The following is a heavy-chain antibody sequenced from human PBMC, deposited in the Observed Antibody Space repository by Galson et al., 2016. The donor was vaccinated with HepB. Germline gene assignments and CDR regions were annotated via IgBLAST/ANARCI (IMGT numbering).Heavy chain of an antibody. J-gene: IGHJ6*02. CDR1: GFTFSSYG. CDR3: ARVLAGSTTSTMDV. CDR2: IWYDGSNK. D-gene: IGHD2-2*01. V-gene: IGHV3-33*01. Sequence: SLRLSCAASGFTFSSYGMHWVRQAPGKGLEWVAVIWYDGSNKYYGDSVKGRFTISRDNSKNTLYLQMNSLRAEDTAVYYCARVLAGSTTSTMDVWGQGTTVTVSS.